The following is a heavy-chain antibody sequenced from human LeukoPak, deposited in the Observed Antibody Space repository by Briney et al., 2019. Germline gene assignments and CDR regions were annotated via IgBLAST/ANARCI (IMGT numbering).Heavy chain of an antibody. D-gene: IGHD3-10*01. V-gene: IGHV3-30*18. CDR1: RFTTGFTFSDYG. Sequence: HPGGSLRLSCAGSRFTTGFTFSDYGIHWVRQAPGKGLEWVAVIGNDGRAKYYADFVRGRFTISRDNIENTVFLQMNSLSSDDTAVYFCAKEEAWGVNAFDSWGQGTLVTVSS. CDR2: IGNDGRAK. CDR3: AKEEAWGVNAFDS. J-gene: IGHJ4*02.